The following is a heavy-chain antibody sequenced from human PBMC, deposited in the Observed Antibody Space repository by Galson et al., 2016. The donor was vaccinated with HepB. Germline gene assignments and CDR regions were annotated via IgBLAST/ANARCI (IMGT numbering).Heavy chain of an antibody. CDR2: IDGPPPNT. CDR3: TTWLSHHFDY. J-gene: IGHJ4*02. V-gene: IGHV3-23*01. CDR1: GFTFRXYA. Sequence: SLRLSCAASGFTFRXYALSWVRRAPGXGLXWVSHIDGPPPNTXHADSVRGRFSIYRDNSRDTLYLQMDSLTAEDSAIYYCTTWLSHHFDYWGQGTRVTVSS. D-gene: IGHD6-19*01.